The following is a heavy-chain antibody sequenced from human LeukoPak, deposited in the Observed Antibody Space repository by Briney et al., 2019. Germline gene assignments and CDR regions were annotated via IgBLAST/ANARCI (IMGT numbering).Heavy chain of an antibody. D-gene: IGHD2-2*01. J-gene: IGHJ4*02. CDR3: ARRTPYCSSTSCSFDY. Sequence: GSLRLSCAASGFTFSNAWMSWVRQAPGKGLEWIGEIDHSGSTNYNPSLKSRVTISVDTSKNQFSLKLSSVTAADTAVYYCARRTPYCSSTSCSFDYWGQGTLVTVSS. CDR1: GFTFSNAW. CDR2: IDHSGST. V-gene: IGHV4-34*01.